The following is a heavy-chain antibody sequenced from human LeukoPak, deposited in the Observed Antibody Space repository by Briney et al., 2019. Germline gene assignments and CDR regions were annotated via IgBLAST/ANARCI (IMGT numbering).Heavy chain of an antibody. Sequence: PGGSLRLSCAASGFTFSSYGMHWVRQAPGKGLEWVTFIRSDGSNKYYADSLKGRFTISRDNSKNTLYLQMNSLRVGDTAVYYCAKDYSKTSYYGSGTYYRPNWFDPWGQGTLVTVSS. CDR1: GFTFSSYG. D-gene: IGHD3-10*01. CDR2: IRSDGSNK. CDR3: AKDYSKTSYYGSGTYYRPNWFDP. J-gene: IGHJ5*02. V-gene: IGHV3-30*02.